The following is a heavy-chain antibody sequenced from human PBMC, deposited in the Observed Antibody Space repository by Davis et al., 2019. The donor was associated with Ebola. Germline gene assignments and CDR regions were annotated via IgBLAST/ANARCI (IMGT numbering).Heavy chain of an antibody. CDR1: GFTFSSHT. CDR3: ARKPSWGRYYYYGMDV. CDR2: ISSGSSTI. Sequence: GGSLRLSCAASGFTFSSHTMSWVRQAPGKGLEYVSYISSGSSTIYYADSVKGRFTISRDNSKNTLYLQMNSLRAEDTAVYYCARKPSWGRYYYYGMDVWGQGTTVTVSS. D-gene: IGHD3-16*01. J-gene: IGHJ6*02. V-gene: IGHV3-48*04.